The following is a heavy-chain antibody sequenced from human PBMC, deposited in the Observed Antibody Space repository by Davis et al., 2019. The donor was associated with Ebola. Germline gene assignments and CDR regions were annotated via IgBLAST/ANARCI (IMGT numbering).Heavy chain of an antibody. CDR1: GITFSNYA. CDR3: AGFPYYDVSGLYRNLGFDF. V-gene: IGHV3-30-3*01. J-gene: IGHJ4*02. CDR2: VSYDGDDK. D-gene: IGHD3-22*01. Sequence: GESLKISCADSGITFSNYAMHWVRQAAGKGLEWVAAVSYDGDDKYYADSVKGRFTISRDNAKNSLYLQMNSLRAEDTAVYYCAGFPYYDVSGLYRNLGFDFWGQGTLVTVSS.